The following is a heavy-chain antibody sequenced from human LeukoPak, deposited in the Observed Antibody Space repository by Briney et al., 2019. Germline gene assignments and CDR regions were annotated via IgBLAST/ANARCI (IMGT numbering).Heavy chain of an antibody. CDR2: MYLGGTT. Sequence: SETLSLTCIVSGGSISSLNLWSWLRQPPGQGLEWIGEMYLGGTTNFNPSLKSRVTILIDKSKNQLSLQLTSVTAADTAVYYCAGLEGRYSTDWFYFFDYWGQGALVTVTS. CDR3: AGLEGRYSTDWFYFFDY. D-gene: IGHD6-19*01. J-gene: IGHJ4*02. CDR1: GGSISSLNL. V-gene: IGHV4-4*02.